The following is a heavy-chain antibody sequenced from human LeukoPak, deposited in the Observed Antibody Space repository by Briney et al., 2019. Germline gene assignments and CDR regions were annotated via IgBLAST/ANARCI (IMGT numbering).Heavy chain of an antibody. Sequence: SETLSLTCAVYGGSFSGYYWSWIRQPPGKGLEWIGEINHSGSTNYNPSLKSRVTISVDTSKNQFSLKLSSVTAADTAVYYCARLTLVDGYNYEYYFDYWGQGTLVTVSS. V-gene: IGHV4-34*01. J-gene: IGHJ4*02. CDR3: ARLTLVDGYNYEYYFDY. CDR2: INHSGST. CDR1: GGSFSGYY. D-gene: IGHD5-12*01.